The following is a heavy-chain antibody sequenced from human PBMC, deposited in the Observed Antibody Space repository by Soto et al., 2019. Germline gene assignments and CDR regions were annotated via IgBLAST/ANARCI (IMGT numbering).Heavy chain of an antibody. CDR1: GGSVSSGSYY. D-gene: IGHD3-10*01. V-gene: IGHV4-61*01. J-gene: IGHJ4*02. CDR2: IYYSRST. CDR3: ARGALLVFYYYGSGSFSFDY. Sequence: QVQLQESGPGLVKPSETLSLTCTVSGGSVSSGSYYWSWIRQPPGKGLEWIGYIYYSRSTNYNPSLKSRVTISVDTSKNPFSLKLSSVTAADTAVYYCARGALLVFYYYGSGSFSFDYWGQGTLVTVSS.